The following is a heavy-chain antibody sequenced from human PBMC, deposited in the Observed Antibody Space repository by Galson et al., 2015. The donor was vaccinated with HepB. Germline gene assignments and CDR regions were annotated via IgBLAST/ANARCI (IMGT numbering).Heavy chain of an antibody. CDR1: GGSISSYY. D-gene: IGHD4-17*01. J-gene: IGHJ2*01. CDR2: IYYSGST. CDR3: ARSGYDYGDRHYWYFDL. V-gene: IGHV4-59*01. Sequence: ETLSLTCTVSGGSISSYYWSWIRQPPGKGLEWIGYIYYSGSTNYNPSLKSRVTISVDTSKNQFSLKLSSVTAADTAVYYCARSGYDYGDRHYWYFDLWGRGTLVTVSS.